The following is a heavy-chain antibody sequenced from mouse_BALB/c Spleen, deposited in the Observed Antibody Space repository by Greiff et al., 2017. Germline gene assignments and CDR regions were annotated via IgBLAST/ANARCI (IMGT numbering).Heavy chain of an antibody. D-gene: IGHD2-2*01. CDR1: GYSFTSYW. Sequence: VQLQQSGTVLARPGASVKMSCKASGYSFTSYWMHWVKQRPGQGLEWIGAIYPGNSDTSYNQKFKGKAKLTAVTSASTAYMELSSLTNEDSAVYYCTRGGLRNSYYFDYWGQGTTLTVSS. CDR2: IYPGNSDT. V-gene: IGHV1-5*01. J-gene: IGHJ2*01. CDR3: TRGGLRNSYYFDY.